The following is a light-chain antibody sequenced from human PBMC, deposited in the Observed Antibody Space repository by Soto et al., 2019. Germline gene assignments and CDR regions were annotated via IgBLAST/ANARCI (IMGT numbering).Light chain of an antibody. CDR2: DAS. CDR3: QQGNNWPWT. J-gene: IGKJ1*01. CDR1: QDVSTY. Sequence: ENVLTQPPDTLSLSPGEGATFSCRASQDVSTYLAWYQQKPGKGPRLLIYDASTRATGIPARFSGSGSGTVFTLTISSLEHEEFAVYYCQQGNNWPWTFGQGTKVDIK. V-gene: IGKV3-11*01.